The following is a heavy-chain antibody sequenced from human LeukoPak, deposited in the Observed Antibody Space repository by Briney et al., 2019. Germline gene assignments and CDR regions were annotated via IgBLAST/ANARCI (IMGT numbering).Heavy chain of an antibody. J-gene: IGHJ4*02. CDR2: ISTSGSII. V-gene: IGHV3-48*03. D-gene: IGHD1-26*01. Sequence: HPGGSLRLSCAASGFTFTNYEMHWVRQTPGEELEWLFYISTSGSIIYYADSVQGRFTISRDNAMNSLFLQMNSLRAEDTGVYYCARGAMGFDYWGRGTLVTVAP. CDR3: ARGAMGFDY. CDR1: GFTFTNYE.